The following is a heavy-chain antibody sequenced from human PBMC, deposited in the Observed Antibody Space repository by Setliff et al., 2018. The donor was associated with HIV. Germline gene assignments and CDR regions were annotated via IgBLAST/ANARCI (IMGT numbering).Heavy chain of an antibody. CDR1: GGSIRSGSYY. CDR2: IYTNGYT. CDR3: ARAPPGIQNDAFDG. Sequence: SSETLSLTCTLSGGSIRSGSYYWTWIRQPAGKGPEWIGHIYTNGYTNYNPSLNSRVTISVDTSRDQFSLPLTSVTAADTAVYSCARAPPGIQNDAFDGWGQGTMVTVSS. V-gene: IGHV4-61*09. J-gene: IGHJ3*01.